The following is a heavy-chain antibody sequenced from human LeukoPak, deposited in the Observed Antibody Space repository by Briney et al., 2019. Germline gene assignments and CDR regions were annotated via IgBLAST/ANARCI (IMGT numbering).Heavy chain of an antibody. V-gene: IGHV3-33*01. Sequence: GGSLRLSCAASGFTFSSYGMHWVRQAPGKGLEWVAVIWYDGSNKYCADSVKGRFTISRDNSKNTLYLQMNSLRAEDTAVYYCAREQQLTRNFDWYFDLWGRGTLVTVSS. J-gene: IGHJ2*01. CDR1: GFTFSSYG. CDR3: AREQQLTRNFDWYFDL. CDR2: IWYDGSNK. D-gene: IGHD6-13*01.